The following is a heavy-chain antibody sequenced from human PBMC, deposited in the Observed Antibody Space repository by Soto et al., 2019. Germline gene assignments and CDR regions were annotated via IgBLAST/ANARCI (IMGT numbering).Heavy chain of an antibody. D-gene: IGHD5-18*01. V-gene: IGHV3-49*04. CDR2: VRTKVYGGTT. CDR1: GFTFSSYA. CDR3: TRVSGYSYGYSYGMDV. J-gene: IGHJ6*02. Sequence: GGSLRLSCAAAGFTFSSYAMSWVRQAPGKGPEWVGFVRTKVYGGTTELAASVKGRFTISRDDSKSIAYLQMDSLKTEDTAAYYCTRVSGYSYGYSYGMDVWGQGTTVTVSS.